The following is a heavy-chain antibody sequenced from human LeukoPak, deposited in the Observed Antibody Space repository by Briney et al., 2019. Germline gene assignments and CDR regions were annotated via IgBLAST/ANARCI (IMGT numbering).Heavy chain of an antibody. CDR3: AKGADCSSTSCYPYYYYYMDV. CDR1: GFTFSSYG. CDR2: IRYDGSNK. Sequence: PGGSLRLSCAASGFTFSSYGMHWVRQAPGKGLEWVAFIRYDGSNKYYADSVKGRFTISRDNSKNTLYLQMNSLRAEDTAVYYCAKGADCSSTSCYPYYYYYMDVWGKGTTVTVSS. J-gene: IGHJ6*03. V-gene: IGHV3-30*02. D-gene: IGHD2-2*01.